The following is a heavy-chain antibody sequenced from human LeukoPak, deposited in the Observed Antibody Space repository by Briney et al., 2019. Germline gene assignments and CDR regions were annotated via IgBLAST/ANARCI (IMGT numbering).Heavy chain of an antibody. V-gene: IGHV1-18*01. CDR1: GYTFTSYG. CDR2: ISAYNGNT. D-gene: IGHD4-23*01. J-gene: IGHJ4*02. Sequence: ASVKVSCKASGYTFTSYGISWVRQAPGQGLEWMGWISAYNGNTNYAQKLQGRVTMTTDTSTTTAYMELRSLTSDDTAVYYCARDTSGGPYFDYWGQGTLVTVSS. CDR3: ARDTSGGPYFDY.